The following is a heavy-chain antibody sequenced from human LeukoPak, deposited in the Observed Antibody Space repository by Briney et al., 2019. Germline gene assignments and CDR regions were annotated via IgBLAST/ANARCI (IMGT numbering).Heavy chain of an antibody. CDR3: ARAAYCSGGSCYQPTMPTSYYFDY. D-gene: IGHD2-15*01. V-gene: IGHV1-8*01. CDR2: MNPNSGNT. Sequence: ASVKVSCKASGYTFTSYDINWVRQATGQGLEWMGWMNPNSGNTGYAQKFQGRVTMTRDTSTSTVYMELSSLRSEDTAVYYCARAAYCSGGSCYQPTMPTSYYFDYWGQGTLVTVSS. J-gene: IGHJ4*02. CDR1: GYTFTSYD.